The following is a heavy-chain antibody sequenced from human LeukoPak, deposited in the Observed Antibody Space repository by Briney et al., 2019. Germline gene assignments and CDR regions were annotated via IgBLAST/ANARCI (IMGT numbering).Heavy chain of an antibody. D-gene: IGHD2-21*01. J-gene: IGHJ4*02. Sequence: GGSLRLSCAASGFTFSSYAMSWLRQTPQKGLEWVSGISVTGDITYYADSVKGRFTIARDNSRTTLYLQLDSLRADHTAAYSSAKSHITRYPLQYYFDLWGQGAQVIVSS. CDR1: GFTFSSYA. CDR3: AKSHITRYPLQYYFDL. CDR2: ISVTGDIT. V-gene: IGHV3-23*01.